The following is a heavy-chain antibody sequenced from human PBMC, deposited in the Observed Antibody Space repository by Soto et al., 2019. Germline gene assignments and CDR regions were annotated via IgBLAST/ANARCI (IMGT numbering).Heavy chain of an antibody. Sequence: PSETLSLTCTVSGGSISGYFWNWNRQPPWKGLEWIGYMSYTGNTNYNPSLTSRVSISVDTSKNQFSLNLNSVTAADTAVYYCARADTTIVPLAQWGQGTMVTVSS. CDR3: ARADTTIVPLAQ. CDR2: MSYTGNT. CDR1: GGSISGYF. V-gene: IGHV4-59*01. D-gene: IGHD3-10*01. J-gene: IGHJ4*02.